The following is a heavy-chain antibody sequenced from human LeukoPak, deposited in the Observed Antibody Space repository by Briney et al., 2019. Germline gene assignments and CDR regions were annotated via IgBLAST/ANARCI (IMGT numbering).Heavy chain of an antibody. Sequence: GASVKVSCKASGYTFTSYGISWVRQAPGQGLEWMGWISAYNGNTNYAQKLQGRVTMTTDTSTSTAYMELRSLRSDDTAVYYCARESCSSTSCYEDYYYGMDVWGQGTTVTVSS. CDR3: ARESCSSTSCYEDYYYGMDV. V-gene: IGHV1-18*04. CDR1: GYTFTSYG. CDR2: ISAYNGNT. J-gene: IGHJ6*02. D-gene: IGHD2-2*01.